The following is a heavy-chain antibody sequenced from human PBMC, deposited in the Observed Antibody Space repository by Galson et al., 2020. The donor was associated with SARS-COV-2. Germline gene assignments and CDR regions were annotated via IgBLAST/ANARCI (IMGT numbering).Heavy chain of an antibody. CDR1: GYIFTSYG. D-gene: IGHD3-10*01. Sequence: ASVKVSCKASGYIFTSYGISWVRQAPGQGIEWMGWNSAYNGNTDYTQKLQGRVTMTTDTSTTTAYMELTGLRSDDTAVYFCARTSSGLYSYYYYMDVWGKGTTVTVSS. J-gene: IGHJ6*03. V-gene: IGHV1-18*01. CDR2: NSAYNGNT. CDR3: ARTSSGLYSYYYYMDV.